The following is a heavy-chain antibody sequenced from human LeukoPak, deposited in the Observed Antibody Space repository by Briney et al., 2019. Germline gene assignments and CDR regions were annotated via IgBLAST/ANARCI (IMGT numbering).Heavy chain of an antibody. CDR1: GGSISSYY. Sequence: SETLSLTCTVSGGSISSYYWTWIRQPAGKGLEWIGRIYTSGNTNYNPSLKSRVTMSIDTSKNQFSLKLSSVTAADTAVYYCARPLGQGNEYGMDVWGQGTTVTVSS. CDR3: ARPLGQGNEYGMDV. CDR2: IYTSGNT. J-gene: IGHJ6*02. V-gene: IGHV4-4*07. D-gene: IGHD1-1*01.